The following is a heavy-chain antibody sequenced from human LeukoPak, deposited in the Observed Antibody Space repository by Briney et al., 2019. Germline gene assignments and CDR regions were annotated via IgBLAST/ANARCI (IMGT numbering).Heavy chain of an antibody. Sequence: GGSLRLSCSASGFTFSSYVMHWVRQAPGKGLDYVSAISTDGSTTYYADSVKGRFTISRDNSKNTLYLQMSSLRAEDTAVYYCARGGTLEYFQYWGQGTLVSVSS. CDR2: ISTDGSTT. CDR1: GFTFSSYV. V-gene: IGHV3-64D*06. CDR3: ARGGTLEYFQY. J-gene: IGHJ1*01.